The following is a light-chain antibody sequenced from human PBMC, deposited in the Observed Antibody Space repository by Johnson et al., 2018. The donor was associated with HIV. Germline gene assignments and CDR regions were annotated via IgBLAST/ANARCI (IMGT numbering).Light chain of an antibody. Sequence: QLVLTQPPSVSAAPGQKVTISCSGSSSNIGRNYVSWYQQLPGTAPKLLIFDNNKRPSGIPDRFSGSKSGTSATLGITGLQTGDEADYYCETWDFSWSAYVFGTGTKVTVL. V-gene: IGLV1-51*01. CDR3: ETWDFSWSAYV. J-gene: IGLJ1*01. CDR1: SSNIGRNY. CDR2: DNN.